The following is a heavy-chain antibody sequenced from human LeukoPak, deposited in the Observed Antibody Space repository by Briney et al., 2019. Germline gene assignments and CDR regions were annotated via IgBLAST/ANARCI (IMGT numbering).Heavy chain of an antibody. D-gene: IGHD2-15*01. CDR1: GYSFITYR. V-gene: IGHV5-51*01. CDR3: ARQEYCSGGSCYTWFDP. Sequence: GESLKISCKGSGYSFITYRIGWVRQMPGKGLEWMGIIYPADSDIRYSPSFQGQVTISADKSISTAYLQWSSLKASDTAIYYCARQEYCSGGSCYTWFDPWGQGTLVTVSS. CDR2: IYPADSDI. J-gene: IGHJ5*02.